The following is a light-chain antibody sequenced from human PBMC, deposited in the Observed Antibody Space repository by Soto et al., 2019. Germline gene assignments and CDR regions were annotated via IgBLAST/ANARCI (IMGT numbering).Light chain of an antibody. V-gene: IGKV3-11*01. J-gene: IGKJ2*01. CDR1: QSVSSY. CDR3: QQRFNWPPKYT. CDR2: DAS. Sequence: EIVLTQSPATLSLSPGERATLSCRASQSVSSYLAWYQQKPGQAPRLLIYDASNRATGIPARFSGSGSGTDFNLTISSLEPEDFAVYYCQQRFNWPPKYTFGQGTKLEIK.